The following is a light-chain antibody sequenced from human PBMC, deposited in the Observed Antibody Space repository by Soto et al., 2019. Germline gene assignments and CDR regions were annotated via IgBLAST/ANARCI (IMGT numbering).Light chain of an antibody. J-gene: IGKJ1*01. CDR1: QSISTS. CDR3: QQYYTYST. CDR2: GAS. V-gene: IGKV1-5*01. Sequence: DIQMTHSPSTLSASVGDIVTITCRSTQSISTSLAWYQQKPGKAPNLLISGASNLESGVPSRFSGSGSGTEFTLTISSLQPDDFSSYYCQQYYTYSTFGQGTKVDI.